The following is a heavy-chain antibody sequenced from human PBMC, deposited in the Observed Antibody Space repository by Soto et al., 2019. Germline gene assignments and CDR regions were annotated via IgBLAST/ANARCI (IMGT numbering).Heavy chain of an antibody. Sequence: EVQLLESGGGLVQPGGSLRLSCAASGFTFSSYAMSWVRQAPGKGLEWVSAISGSGGSTYYADSVKGRFTISRDNSKNTLYLQMNSLRAEDTAVYYCAKADYGAYSRGLGSEPHFDYWGQGTLVTVSS. CDR1: GFTFSSYA. D-gene: IGHD4-17*01. J-gene: IGHJ4*02. V-gene: IGHV3-23*01. CDR2: ISGSGGST. CDR3: AKADYGAYSRGLGSEPHFDY.